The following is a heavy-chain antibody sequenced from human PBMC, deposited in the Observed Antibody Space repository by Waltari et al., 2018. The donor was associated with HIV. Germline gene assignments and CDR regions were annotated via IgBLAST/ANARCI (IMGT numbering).Heavy chain of an antibody. CDR1: GFSLSTSGVG. CDR3: AHRADGMIGEYFDY. Sequence: QITLKESGPTLVKPTQTLTLTCTFSGFSLSTSGVGVGWIRQHPGKALEWLALIYWDDDKRYSPSLKSRLTITKDTSKNQVVLTMTNMDPVDTATYYCAHRADGMIGEYFDYWGQGTLVTVSS. J-gene: IGHJ4*02. V-gene: IGHV2-5*02. D-gene: IGHD3-22*01. CDR2: IYWDDDK.